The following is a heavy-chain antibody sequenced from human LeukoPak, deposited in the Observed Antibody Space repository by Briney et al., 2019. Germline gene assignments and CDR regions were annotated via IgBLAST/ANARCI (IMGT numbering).Heavy chain of an antibody. CDR3: AGDGVDTPMVFDY. CDR2: IYYTGST. CDR1: GGSISSNRHY. V-gene: IGHV4-39*07. Sequence: KASETLSLTCTVSGGSISSNRHYWGWIRQLPEKGLEWIGSIYYTGSTYYSPSLKSRVTMSVDTSKNQFSLKLSSVTAADAAVYYCAGDGVDTPMVFDYWGQATLVTVSS. J-gene: IGHJ4*02. D-gene: IGHD5-18*01.